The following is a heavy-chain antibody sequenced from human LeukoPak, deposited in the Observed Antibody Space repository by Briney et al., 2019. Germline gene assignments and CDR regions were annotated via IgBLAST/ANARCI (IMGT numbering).Heavy chain of an antibody. Sequence: SQTLSVTCVVSGDSVCSKNGAWNWIRQSPSRGLEWLGRTYYRSKWYNDYAESMEGRMTISQDTSKNQYSLHLNSVTPDDTAVYYCARDFGTTGWHTFDYWGQGTLVTVSS. CDR2: TYYRSKWYN. CDR1: GDSVCSKNGA. V-gene: IGHV6-1*01. D-gene: IGHD6-19*01. CDR3: ARDFGTTGWHTFDY. J-gene: IGHJ4*02.